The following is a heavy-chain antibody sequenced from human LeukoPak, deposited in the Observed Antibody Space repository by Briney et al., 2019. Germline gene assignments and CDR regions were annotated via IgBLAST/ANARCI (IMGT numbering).Heavy chain of an antibody. D-gene: IGHD1-26*01. CDR2: INSDGSST. Sequence: GGALRLSCAASGFTFSSYWLHWVRQAPGKGLVGVSRINSDGSSTSYADSVKGRFTNSRDNGKNTLYLQMNSLRAEDTAVYYCARETEFSGSFFVDYWGQGTLVTVSS. CDR3: ARETEFSGSFFVDY. V-gene: IGHV3-74*01. CDR1: GFTFSSYW. J-gene: IGHJ4*02.